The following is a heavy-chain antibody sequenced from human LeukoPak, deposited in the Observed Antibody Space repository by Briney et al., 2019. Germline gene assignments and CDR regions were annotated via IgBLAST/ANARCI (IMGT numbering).Heavy chain of an antibody. J-gene: IGHJ4*02. Sequence: GGSLRLSCAASGFTFSSYWMTWVRQAPGKGLEWVAHINEDGSRTYSVDSVKGRFTISRDNAKDSLYLQMNSLRAEDTAVYYCARPSGYCSGGGGSCFPFDYWGQGTLVTVSS. V-gene: IGHV3-7*05. D-gene: IGHD2-15*01. CDR1: GFTFSSYW. CDR2: INEDGSRT. CDR3: ARPSGYCSGGGGSCFPFDY.